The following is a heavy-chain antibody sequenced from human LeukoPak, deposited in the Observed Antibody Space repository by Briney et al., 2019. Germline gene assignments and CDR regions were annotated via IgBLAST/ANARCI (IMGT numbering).Heavy chain of an antibody. CDR3: ARASGIVVVVGSAFDI. CDR1: GFTLSDYY. Sequence: PGGSLRLSCAASGFTLSDYYMSWIRQAPGKGLEWVSYISSSGSTIYYADSVKGRFTISRDNAKNSLYLQMNSLRAEDTAVYYCARASGIVVVVGSAFDIWGQGTMVTVSS. V-gene: IGHV3-11*01. J-gene: IGHJ3*02. CDR2: ISSSGSTI. D-gene: IGHD2-15*01.